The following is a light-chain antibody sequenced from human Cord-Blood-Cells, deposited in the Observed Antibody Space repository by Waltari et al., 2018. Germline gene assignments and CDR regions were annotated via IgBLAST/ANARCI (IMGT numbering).Light chain of an antibody. CDR1: QSISSW. Sequence: DIQMTQSLYTLSASVGDRVTITCRASQSISSWLAWYQQKPGKAHKLLIYDASSLESGVPSRFSGSGSGTEFTLTISSLQPDDFATYYCQQYNSYSYTFGQGTKLEIK. V-gene: IGKV1-5*01. J-gene: IGKJ2*01. CDR3: QQYNSYSYT. CDR2: DAS.